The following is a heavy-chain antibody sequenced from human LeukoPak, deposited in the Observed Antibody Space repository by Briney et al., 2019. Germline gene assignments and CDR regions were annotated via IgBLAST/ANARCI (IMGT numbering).Heavy chain of an antibody. CDR2: ISSSSSTI. V-gene: IGHV3-48*01. J-gene: IGHJ4*02. Sequence: GGSLRLSCAASGFTFGSYSMNWVRQAPGKGLEWVSYISSSSSTIYYADSVKGRFTISRDNAKNSLYLQMNSLRAEDTAVYYCARAKPKNMVRGLIMRRESRYYFDYWGQGTLVTVSS. CDR1: GFTFGSYS. D-gene: IGHD3-10*01. CDR3: ARAKPKNMVRGLIMRRESRYYFDY.